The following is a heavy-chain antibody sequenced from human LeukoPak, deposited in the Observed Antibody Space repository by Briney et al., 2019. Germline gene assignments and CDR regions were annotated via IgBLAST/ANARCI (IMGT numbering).Heavy chain of an antibody. CDR3: AKEGIAAAGTDGRFDP. CDR1: GFTFSSYA. D-gene: IGHD6-13*01. CDR2: ISGSGGST. V-gene: IGHV3-23*01. Sequence: GGSLRLSCAASGFTFSSYAMSWVRQAPGKGLEWVSAISGSGGSTYYADSVKGRFTTSRDNSKNTLYLQMNSLRAEDTAVYYCAKEGIAAAGTDGRFDPWGQGTLVTVSS. J-gene: IGHJ5*02.